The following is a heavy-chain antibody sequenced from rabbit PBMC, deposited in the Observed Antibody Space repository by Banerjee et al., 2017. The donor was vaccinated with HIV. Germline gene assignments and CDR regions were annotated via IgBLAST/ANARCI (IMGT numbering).Heavy chain of an antibody. CDR1: GFSFSNKYV. D-gene: IGHD2-1*01. V-gene: IGHV1S45*01. Sequence: QEQLEESGGDLVKPEGSLTLTCTASGFSFSNKYVMCWVRQAPGKGLEWIACINTSSGSTYYASWAKGRFTISKTSSTTVTLQITSLTAADTATYFCARDSIYDDYGDYDMWGPGTLVTVS. CDR3: ARDSIYDDYGDYDM. CDR2: INTSSGST. J-gene: IGHJ6*01.